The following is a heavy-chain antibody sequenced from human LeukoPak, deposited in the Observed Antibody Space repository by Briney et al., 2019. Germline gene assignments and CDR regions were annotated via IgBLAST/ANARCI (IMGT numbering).Heavy chain of an antibody. V-gene: IGHV3-23*01. CDR2: ITASGTAM. J-gene: IGHJ4*02. D-gene: IGHD6-19*01. CDR3: AKGKYSSGGVPDY. CDR1: GFTFSSYS. Sequence: GGSLRLSCAASGFTFSSYSMNWVRQAPGKGLEWVSHITASGTAMFHADSVKGRFTVSRDNSKNTLYLQINSLRGEDTAVYYCAKGKYSSGGVPDYWGQGTLVTVSS.